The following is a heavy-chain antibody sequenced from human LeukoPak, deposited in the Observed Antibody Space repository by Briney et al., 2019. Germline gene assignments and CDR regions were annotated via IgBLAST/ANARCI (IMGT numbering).Heavy chain of an antibody. D-gene: IGHD4-17*01. CDR1: GGSISSYY. J-gene: IGHJ4*02. CDR2: IYYSGST. CDR3: ARERARYGHFEY. Sequence: PWETLSLTCTVSGGSISSYYWTWIRQPPGKGLEWIGYIYYSGSTNYNTSLQSRVTISVDTSKNQFSLKLSSVTAADTAVYYCARERARYGHFEYWGQGILVSVS. V-gene: IGHV4-59*01.